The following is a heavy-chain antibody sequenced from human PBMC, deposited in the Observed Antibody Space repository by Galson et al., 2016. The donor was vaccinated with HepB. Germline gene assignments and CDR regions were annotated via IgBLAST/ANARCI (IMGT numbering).Heavy chain of an antibody. V-gene: IGHV3-7*01. CDR2: IKQDGSEK. J-gene: IGHJ6*02. CDR3: ARDGAGAMRKQLAYYYYYGMDV. Sequence: LRLSCAASVFTFSSYWMSWVRQAPGKGLEWVANIKQDGSEKYYVDSVKGRFTISRDNAKYSLYLQMNSMRAEDTAVYYCARDGAGAMRKQLAYYYYYGMDVWGQGTTVTVSS. D-gene: IGHD6-13*01. CDR1: VFTFSSYW.